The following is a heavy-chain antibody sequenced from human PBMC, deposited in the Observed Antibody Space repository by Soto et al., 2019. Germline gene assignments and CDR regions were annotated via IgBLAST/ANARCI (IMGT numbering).Heavy chain of an antibody. Sequence: PSETLSLTCAVYGGSFSGYYWSWIRQPPGKGLEWIGEINHSGSTNYNPSLKSRVTISVDTSKNQFSLKLSSVTAADTAVYYCARGGLYCSSTSCYGFRNWFDPWGQGTLVTVSS. CDR2: INHSGST. V-gene: IGHV4-34*01. CDR1: GGSFSGYY. J-gene: IGHJ5*02. D-gene: IGHD2-2*01. CDR3: ARGGLYCSSTSCYGFRNWFDP.